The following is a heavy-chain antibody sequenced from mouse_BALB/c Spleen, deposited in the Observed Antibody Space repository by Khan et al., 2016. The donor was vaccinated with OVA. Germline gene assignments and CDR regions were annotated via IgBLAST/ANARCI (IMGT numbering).Heavy chain of an antibody. J-gene: IGHJ2*01. Sequence: QIQLVQSGPDLKKPGETVKISCKASGYTFTDYVMNWVKQAPGKGLKWIGWINTYTGEPTYADDFKGRFAFSLETSASTAYLQINSLKNGDTATYFCARFHRGYWGQGTTLTVSS. CDR3: ARFHRGY. CDR1: GYTFTDYV. V-gene: IGHV9-3-1*01. CDR2: INTYTGEP. D-gene: IGHD3-1*01.